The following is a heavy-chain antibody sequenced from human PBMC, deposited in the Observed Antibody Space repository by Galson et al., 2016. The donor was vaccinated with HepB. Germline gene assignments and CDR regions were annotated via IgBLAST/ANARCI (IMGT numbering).Heavy chain of an antibody. D-gene: IGHD4-17*01. J-gene: IGHJ4*02. CDR1: GFTFSSYS. V-gene: IGHV3-21*01. Sequence: SLRLSCAASGFTFSSYSMNWVRQAPGKGLEWVSSISSSSSYIYYADSVKGRFTISRDNAKNSLYLQMNSLRAEDTAVYYCARAVSRAYGDYAGHWGQGTLVTVAP. CDR3: ARAVSRAYGDYAGH. CDR2: ISSSSSYI.